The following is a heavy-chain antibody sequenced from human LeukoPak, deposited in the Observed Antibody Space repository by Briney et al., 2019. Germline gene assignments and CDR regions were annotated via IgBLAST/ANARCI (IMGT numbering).Heavy chain of an antibody. CDR2: ISGSGGST. CDR3: AKDLFEEMATITGY. D-gene: IGHD5-24*01. Sequence: PGGSLRLSCAASGFTFSSYAMSWVRQAPGKGLEWVSAISGSGGSTYHADSEKGRFTISRDNSKNTLYLQMNSLRAEDTAVYYCAKDLFEEMATITGYWGQGTLVTVSS. CDR1: GFTFSSYA. V-gene: IGHV3-23*01. J-gene: IGHJ4*02.